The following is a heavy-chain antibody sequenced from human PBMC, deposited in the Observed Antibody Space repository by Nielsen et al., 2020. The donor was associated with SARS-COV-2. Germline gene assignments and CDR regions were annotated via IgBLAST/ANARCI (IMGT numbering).Heavy chain of an antibody. CDR3: ATSVFVTAHDAFDI. Sequence: SVKVSCKASGGTFSSYTINWVRQAPGQGLEWMGRIIPILGLANYAHKFQGSVTITADKSTTTAYMELSSLRSEDTALYYCATSVFVTAHDAFDIWGQGTMVTVSS. CDR2: IIPILGLA. CDR1: GGTFSSYT. J-gene: IGHJ3*02. D-gene: IGHD2-2*01. V-gene: IGHV1-69*02.